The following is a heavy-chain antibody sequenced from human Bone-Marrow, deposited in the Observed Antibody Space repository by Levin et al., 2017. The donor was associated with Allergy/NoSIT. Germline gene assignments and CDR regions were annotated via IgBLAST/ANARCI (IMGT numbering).Heavy chain of an antibody. V-gene: IGHV3-7*01. Sequence: GGSLRLSCAASGFTFSNYWMSWVRQAPGKGLEWVANIKEDGSEKYYVDSVKGRFTISRDNAKNSLFVQMNSLRVDDTAGDYCARDQFRRATIGARWFDPWGQGPLVTVSS. CDR1: GFTFSNYW. J-gene: IGHJ5*02. CDR3: ARDQFRRATIGARWFDP. CDR2: IKEDGSEK. D-gene: IGHD5-24*01.